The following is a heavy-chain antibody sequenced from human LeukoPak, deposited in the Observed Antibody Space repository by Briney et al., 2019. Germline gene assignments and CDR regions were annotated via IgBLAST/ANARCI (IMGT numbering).Heavy chain of an antibody. J-gene: IGHJ4*02. Sequence: PGRSLRLSCAASGFTFSSYGMHWVRQAPGKGLEWVAVIPYDGRNKHYPDSVKGRFTISRDISTDTLWLQMDSLRTEDTAVYYCAKGPLRGTAAAIDYWGQGTLVTVSS. CDR3: AKGPLRGTAAAIDY. D-gene: IGHD2-2*01. V-gene: IGHV3-30*18. CDR2: IPYDGRNK. CDR1: GFTFSSYG.